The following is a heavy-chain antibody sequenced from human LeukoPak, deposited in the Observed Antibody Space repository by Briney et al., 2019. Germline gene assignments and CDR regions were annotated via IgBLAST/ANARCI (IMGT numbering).Heavy chain of an antibody. D-gene: IGHD5-12*01. Sequence: GASVTVSCKASGYTFTSYYMHWVRQAPGQGLEWMGIINPSGGSTSYAQKFQGRVTMTRDTSTSTVYMELSSLRSEDTAVYYCARVHSGYDYRTGYFDYWGQGTLVTVSS. CDR2: INPSGGST. J-gene: IGHJ4*02. CDR1: GYTFTSYY. V-gene: IGHV1-46*01. CDR3: ARVHSGYDYRTGYFDY.